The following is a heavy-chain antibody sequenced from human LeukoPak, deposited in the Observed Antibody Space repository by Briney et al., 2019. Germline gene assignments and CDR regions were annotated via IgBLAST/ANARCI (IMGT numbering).Heavy chain of an antibody. CDR3: ARNVRYDFWSGYLDDY. D-gene: IGHD3-3*01. V-gene: IGHV4-61*02. J-gene: IGHJ4*02. Sequence: SQTLSLTCIVSGGSISSGSYYWSWIRQPAEKGLEWIGRIYTSGSTNYNPSLKSRVTISVDTSKNQFSLKLSSVTAADTAVYYCARNVRYDFWSGYLDDYWGQGTLVTVSS. CDR2: IYTSGST. CDR1: GGSISSGSYY.